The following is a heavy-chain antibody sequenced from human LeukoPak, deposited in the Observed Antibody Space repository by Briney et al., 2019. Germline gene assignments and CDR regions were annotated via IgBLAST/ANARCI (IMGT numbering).Heavy chain of an antibody. Sequence: KPSETLSLTCAVYGGSFSGYYWSWIRQPPGKGLEWIGSIYYSGSTYYNPSLKSRVTISVDTSKNQFSLKLSSVTAADTAVYYCARSPEGGGLFDYWGQGTLVTVSS. J-gene: IGHJ4*02. CDR3: ARSPEGGGLFDY. CDR2: IYYSGST. D-gene: IGHD1-26*01. CDR1: GGSFSGYY. V-gene: IGHV4-34*01.